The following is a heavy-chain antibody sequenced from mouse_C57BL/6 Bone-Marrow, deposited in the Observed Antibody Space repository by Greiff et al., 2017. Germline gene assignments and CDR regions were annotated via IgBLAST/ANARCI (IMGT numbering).Heavy chain of an antibody. CDR3: ERKGAYYSKYDYAKDY. D-gene: IGHD2-5*01. Sequence: QVQLQQPGAELVKPGASVKLSCKASGYTFTSYWMHWVKQRPGQGLEWIGLIHPNSGSTNYNEKFKSKATLTVDKSSSTAYMQHSSLTSEDSAVYDCERKGAYYSKYDYAKDYWGQGTSVTVSA. V-gene: IGHV1-64*01. CDR2: IHPNSGST. J-gene: IGHJ4*01. CDR1: GYTFTSYW.